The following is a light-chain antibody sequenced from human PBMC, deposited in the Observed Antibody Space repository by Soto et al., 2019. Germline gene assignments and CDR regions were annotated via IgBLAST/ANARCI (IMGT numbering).Light chain of an antibody. CDR1: SXDVGGYNY. Sequence: QSVLTQPAFVSGSPGQSITISCTGTSXDVGGYNYVSWYQHPPGKAPKLMISEVSNRPSGVSNRFSGSKSGNTASLTISGLQAEDEADYYCSSYTSTSIRVFGTGTKVTVL. CDR3: SSYTSTSIRV. J-gene: IGLJ1*01. CDR2: EVS. V-gene: IGLV2-14*01.